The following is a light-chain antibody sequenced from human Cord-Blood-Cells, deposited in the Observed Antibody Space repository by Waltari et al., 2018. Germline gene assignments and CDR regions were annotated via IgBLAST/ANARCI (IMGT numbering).Light chain of an antibody. Sequence: QSALTQPASVSGSPGQSITIPCTGTSRDVGSYNLVSWYQQHPGKAPKLRIYEGSKRPSGVSNRFSGSKSGNTASLTISGLQAENEADYYCCSYAGSSTWVFGGGTKLTVL. CDR3: CSYAGSSTWV. V-gene: IGLV2-23*01. CDR2: EGS. J-gene: IGLJ3*02. CDR1: SRDVGSYNL.